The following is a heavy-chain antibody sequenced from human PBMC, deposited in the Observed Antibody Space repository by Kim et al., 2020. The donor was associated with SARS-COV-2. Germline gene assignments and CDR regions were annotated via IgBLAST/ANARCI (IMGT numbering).Heavy chain of an antibody. CDR2: ISGSGGST. CDR3: ARPSIAPRVTRNYFDY. D-gene: IGHD6-6*01. CDR1: GFTFSSYA. V-gene: IGHV3-23*01. Sequence: GGSLRLSCAASGFTFSSYAMSWVRQAPGKGLEWVSAISGSGGSTYYADSVKGRFTISRDNSKNTLYLQMNSLRAEDTAVYYCARPSIAPRVTRNYFDYWGQGTLVTVSS. J-gene: IGHJ4*02.